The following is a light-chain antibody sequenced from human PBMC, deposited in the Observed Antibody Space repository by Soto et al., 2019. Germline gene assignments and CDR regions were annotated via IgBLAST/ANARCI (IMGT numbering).Light chain of an antibody. V-gene: IGKV3-20*01. CDR1: QSVGSNY. J-gene: IGKJ2*01. CDR3: QQYDSSPHMYT. CDR2: AAS. Sequence: EIVLTQSPGTLSLSPGERATLSCRASQSVGSNYLAWYQQIPGQAPRLLIYAASSRATGIPDRFSGSGSGTDFTLTISRLEPEDFAVYYCQQYDSSPHMYTFGQGTKLEIK.